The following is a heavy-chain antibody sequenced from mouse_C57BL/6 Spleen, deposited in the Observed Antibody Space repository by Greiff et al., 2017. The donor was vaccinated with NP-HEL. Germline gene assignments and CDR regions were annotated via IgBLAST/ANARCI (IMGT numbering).Heavy chain of an antibody. D-gene: IGHD2-12*01. CDR1: GYSFTGYY. Sequence: EVQLQQSGPELVKPGASVKISCKASGYSFTGYYMNWVKQSPEKSLEWIGEINPSTGGTTYNQKFKAKATLTVDKSSSTAYMQLKSLTSEDSAVYYCARWSYSLYFDYWGQGTTLTVSS. V-gene: IGHV1-42*01. J-gene: IGHJ2*01. CDR2: INPSTGGT. CDR3: ARWSYSLYFDY.